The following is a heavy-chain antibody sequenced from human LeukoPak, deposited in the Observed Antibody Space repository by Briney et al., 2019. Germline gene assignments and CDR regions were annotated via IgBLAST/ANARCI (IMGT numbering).Heavy chain of an antibody. CDR2: INTDGSNT. V-gene: IGHV3-74*01. J-gene: IGHJ3*02. D-gene: IGHD4-17*01. Sequence: GGSLRLSCAAPGFTFSNYWMHWVRQAPGKGLEWVSRINTDGSNTRYADSVKGRFTISRDNAKNTLYLQMNSLRADDTAVYVCAFPMTIVTPGSFDIWGQGTMVTVST. CDR1: GFTFSNYW. CDR3: AFPMTIVTPGSFDI.